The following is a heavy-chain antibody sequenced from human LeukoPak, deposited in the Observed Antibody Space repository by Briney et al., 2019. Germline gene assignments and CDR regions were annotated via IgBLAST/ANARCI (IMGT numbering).Heavy chain of an antibody. CDR3: AREPMDEIQFLL. J-gene: IGHJ4*02. D-gene: IGHD3-10*01. Sequence: ASVKVSCKASGYTFTSYDINWVRQATGQGLEWMGWMNPNSGNTGYAQKFQGRVTMTRNTSISTAYMELSSLRSEDTAVYYCAREPMDEIQFLLWGQGTLVTVSS. V-gene: IGHV1-8*01. CDR1: GYTFTSYD. CDR2: MNPNSGNT.